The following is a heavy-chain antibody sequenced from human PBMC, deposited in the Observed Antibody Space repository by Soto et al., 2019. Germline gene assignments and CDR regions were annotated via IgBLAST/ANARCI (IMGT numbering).Heavy chain of an antibody. Sequence: QVQLVQSGAEVKKPGASVKVSCKASGYTFTSYGISWVRQAPGQGLEWMGWISAYNGNTNYAQKLQGRGTMTTDTSTSIAHWELRSLRCDDAAVYYCTRARFGFGGVIANLDVWGKGSTVTFSP. V-gene: IGHV1-18*01. CDR2: ISAYNGNT. CDR1: GYTFTSYG. J-gene: IGHJ6*04. D-gene: IGHD3-3*01. CDR3: TRARFGFGGVIANLDV.